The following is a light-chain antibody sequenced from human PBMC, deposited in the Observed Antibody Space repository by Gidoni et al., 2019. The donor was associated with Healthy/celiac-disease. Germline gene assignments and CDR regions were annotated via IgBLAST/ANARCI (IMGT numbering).Light chain of an antibody. CDR1: QSVLSSSNNKNY. J-gene: IGKJ2*01. V-gene: IGKV4-1*01. CDR2: WAS. CDR3: QQYYSTPYT. Sequence: DIVMTLSPDSLAVCLGERATINCKSSQSVLSSSNNKNYLAWYQQKPGQPPKLLIYWASTRESGVPDRFSGSGSGTDFTLTISSLQAEDVAVYYCQQYYSTPYTFGQGTKLEIK.